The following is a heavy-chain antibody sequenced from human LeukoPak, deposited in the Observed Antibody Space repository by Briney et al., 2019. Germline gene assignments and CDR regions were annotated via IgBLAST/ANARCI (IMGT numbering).Heavy chain of an antibody. Sequence: SETLSLTCTVFGGSISSRSYYWGWIRQPPGKGLEWIGSIYYSGSTYYNPSLKSRVTISVDTSKNQFSLKLSSVTAADTAVYYCAREHKLSVPTSSFWGQGTLVTVSS. CDR2: IYYSGST. CDR3: AREHKLSVPTSSF. V-gene: IGHV4-39*07. CDR1: GGSISSRSYY. J-gene: IGHJ4*02. D-gene: IGHD5/OR15-5a*01.